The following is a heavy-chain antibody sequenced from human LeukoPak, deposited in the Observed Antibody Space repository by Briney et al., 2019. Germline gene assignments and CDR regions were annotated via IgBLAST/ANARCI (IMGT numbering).Heavy chain of an antibody. CDR2: IYHSGST. Sequence: PSETLSLTCAVYGGSFSGYYWSWIRQPPGKGLEWIGEIYHSGSTNYNPSLKSRVTISVDTSKNQFSLKLSSVTAADTAVYYCARGGNCSSTSCYWFDPWGQGTLVTVSS. CDR1: GGSFSGYY. D-gene: IGHD2-2*01. V-gene: IGHV4-34*01. J-gene: IGHJ5*02. CDR3: ARGGNCSSTSCYWFDP.